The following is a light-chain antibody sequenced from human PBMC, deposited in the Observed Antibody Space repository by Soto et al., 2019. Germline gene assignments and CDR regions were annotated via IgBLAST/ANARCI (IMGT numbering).Light chain of an antibody. CDR2: DAS. CDR3: QQYSDYPLT. V-gene: IGKV1-5*01. Sequence: DIQMTQSPSTLSASVGDRVTIACRASQSISEFLAWYQRKPGKAPELLIYDASNLESGVPSRFSGSGFGTEFTLTITSLQPDDFASYYCQQYSDYPLTFGGGTSVEFE. CDR1: QSISEF. J-gene: IGKJ4*01.